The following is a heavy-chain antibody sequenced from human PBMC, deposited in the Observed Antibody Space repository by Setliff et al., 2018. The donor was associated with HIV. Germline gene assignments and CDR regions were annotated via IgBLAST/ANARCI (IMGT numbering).Heavy chain of an antibody. D-gene: IGHD5-18*01. Sequence: NPSETLSLTCTVSGGSIRSHYWSWIRQPPGKGLEWIGNIYYSGSTNYNPSLKSRVTISVDTSKNQFSLRLNSVTAADTAAYYCARVPRQLLKGAAAYFDYWGRGTLVTVSS. CDR1: GGSIRSHY. J-gene: IGHJ4*02. CDR2: IYYSGST. CDR3: ARVPRQLLKGAAAYFDY. V-gene: IGHV4-59*11.